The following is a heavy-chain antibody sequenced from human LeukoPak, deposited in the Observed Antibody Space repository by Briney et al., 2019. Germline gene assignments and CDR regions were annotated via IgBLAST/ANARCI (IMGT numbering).Heavy chain of an antibody. V-gene: IGHV3-53*01. Sequence: GGSLRLSWAASEFTVSSNYMHWVRQAPGKGLEWVSLIYIGGNTFYADSVKGRFTISRDNSKNTLYLQMNSLRAEDTAVYYCAREDGSGSYPGYYYGMDVWGQGTTVTVSS. CDR2: IYIGGNT. J-gene: IGHJ6*02. D-gene: IGHD3-10*01. CDR3: AREDGSGSYPGYYYGMDV. CDR1: EFTVSSNY.